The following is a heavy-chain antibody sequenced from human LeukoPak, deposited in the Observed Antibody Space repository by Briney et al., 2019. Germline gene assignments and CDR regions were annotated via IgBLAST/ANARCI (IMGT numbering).Heavy chain of an antibody. J-gene: IGHJ4*02. V-gene: IGHV4-34*01. Sequence: SETLSLTCAVYGGSFSGYYWSWIRQPPGKGLEWIGEINHSGSTNYNPSLKSRVTISVDTSKNQFSLKLGSVTAADTAVYYCARGRGYSSGWHFDYWGQGTLVTVSS. D-gene: IGHD6-19*01. CDR3: ARGRGYSSGWHFDY. CDR2: INHSGST. CDR1: GGSFSGYY.